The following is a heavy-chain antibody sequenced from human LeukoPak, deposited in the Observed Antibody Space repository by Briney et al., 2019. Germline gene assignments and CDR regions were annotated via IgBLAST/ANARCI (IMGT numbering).Heavy chain of an antibody. CDR3: ARGLAVRGVITPYYFDY. Sequence: GGSLRLSCAASGFTFSSYSMNWVRQAPGKGLEWVSSSSSSSSYIYYADSVKGRFTISRDNAKNSQYLQMNSLRAEDTAVYYCARGLAVRGVITPYYFDYWGQGTLVTVSS. CDR2: SSSSSSYI. D-gene: IGHD3-10*01. CDR1: GFTFSSYS. J-gene: IGHJ4*02. V-gene: IGHV3-21*01.